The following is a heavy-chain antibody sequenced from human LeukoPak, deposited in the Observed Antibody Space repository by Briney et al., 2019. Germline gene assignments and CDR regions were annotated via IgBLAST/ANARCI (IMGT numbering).Heavy chain of an antibody. CDR3: ARNPSGDYDY. CDR2: INSDGSIT. CDR1: GFTFRDYW. D-gene: IGHD2-15*01. V-gene: IGHV3-74*01. J-gene: IGHJ4*02. Sequence: GGSLRLSCAASGFTFRDYWMHWVRQVPGKGLLWVSHINSDGSITDYADSVKGRFTISKDNARNTLSLQMDSLRVEDTAVYYCARNPSGDYDYWGQGALVTVSS.